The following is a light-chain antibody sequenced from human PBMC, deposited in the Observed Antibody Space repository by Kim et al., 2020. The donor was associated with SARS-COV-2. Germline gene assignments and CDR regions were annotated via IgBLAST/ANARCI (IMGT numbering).Light chain of an antibody. V-gene: IGKV1-6*01. CDR2: AAS. CDR3: LQDFNYPRT. J-gene: IGKJ2*01. Sequence: AIQMTQSPSSLSASVGDRVTITCRASHDIGNDLGWYQQKPGKAPKLLIYAASSLQSGVPSRFSGSGSGTDFTLTISSLHPEDFATYYCLQDFNYPRTFGQGTKLEI. CDR1: HDIGND.